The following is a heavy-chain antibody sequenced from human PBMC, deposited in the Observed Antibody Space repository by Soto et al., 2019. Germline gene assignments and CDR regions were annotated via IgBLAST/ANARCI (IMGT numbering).Heavy chain of an antibody. CDR3: ATHFYGAYVVDS. J-gene: IGHJ4*02. Sequence: SETLSLTCTVSGFSISSGHYWGWMRQTPGEGLEWIGSTHHSGRTYYSTSLKSRVTISVDTSKNQVSLRLRSVTAADTALYYCATHFYGAYVVDSWGQGTLVTVSS. D-gene: IGHD4-17*01. CDR1: GFSISSGHY. CDR2: THHSGRT. V-gene: IGHV4-38-2*02.